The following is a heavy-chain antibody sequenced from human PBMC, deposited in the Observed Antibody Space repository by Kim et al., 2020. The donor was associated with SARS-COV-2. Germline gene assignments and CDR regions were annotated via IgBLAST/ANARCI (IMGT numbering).Heavy chain of an antibody. J-gene: IGHJ4*02. CDR1: GYTFTSYG. V-gene: IGHV1-18*04. CDR2: ISAYNGNT. CDR3: ARGRMVRGVIINGDYDFDY. Sequence: ASVKVSCKASGYTFTSYGISWVRQAPGQGLEWMGWISAYNGNTNYAQKLQGRVTMTTDTSTSTAYMELRSLRSDDTAVYYCARGRMVRGVIINGDYDFDYWGQGTLVTVSS. D-gene: IGHD3-10*01.